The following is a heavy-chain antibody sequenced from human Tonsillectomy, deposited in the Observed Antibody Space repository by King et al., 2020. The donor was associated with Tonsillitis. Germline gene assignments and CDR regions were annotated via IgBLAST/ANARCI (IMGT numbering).Heavy chain of an antibody. Sequence: MSWVRQAPGKGLEWVAAISGSGGSTYYADSVKGRFTISRDNSKNTLYLQKNSLGAEDTAVYFCAKDREIVLLERRLDYWVQGTLVTVSS. J-gene: IGHJ4*02. V-gene: IGHV3-23*01. CDR3: AKDREIVLLERRLDY. D-gene: IGHD5-12*01. CDR2: ISGSGGST.